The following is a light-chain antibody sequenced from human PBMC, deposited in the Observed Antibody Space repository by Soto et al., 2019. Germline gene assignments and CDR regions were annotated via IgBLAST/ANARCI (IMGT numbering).Light chain of an antibody. Sequence: QSALTQPASVSGSPGQSITISCTGTSSDVGGYNYVSWYQQHPGKAPKLIIYEVNNRPSGVSNRFSGSKSGNTASLTISGLQAEDEADYYCSSYTSSSPVVFGGGTKLTVL. CDR1: SSDVGGYNY. J-gene: IGLJ2*01. CDR3: SSYTSSSPVV. CDR2: EVN. V-gene: IGLV2-14*01.